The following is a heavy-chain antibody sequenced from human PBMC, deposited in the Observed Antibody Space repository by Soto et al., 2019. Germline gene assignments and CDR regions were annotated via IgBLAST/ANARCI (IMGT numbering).Heavy chain of an antibody. V-gene: IGHV1-69*06. CDR3: AAAYSGSYSDAFDI. D-gene: IGHD1-26*01. J-gene: IGHJ3*02. CDR1: GGTFSSYA. CDR2: IIPSFGTA. Sequence: ASVKVSCKASGGTFSSYAISWVRQAPGQGLEWMGGIIPSFGTANYAQKFQGRVTITGDMSTSTAYMELSSLRSEDTAVYYCAAAYSGSYSDAFDIWGQGTMVTVSS.